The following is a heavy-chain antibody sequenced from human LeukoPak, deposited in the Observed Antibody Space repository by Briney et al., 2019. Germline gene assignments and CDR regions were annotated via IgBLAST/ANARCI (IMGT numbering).Heavy chain of an antibody. CDR3: ARNIWSYYDSSGHLGSDY. V-gene: IGHV1-8*03. J-gene: IGHJ4*02. CDR1: GYTFTSYD. D-gene: IGHD3-22*01. Sequence: EASVKVSCKASGYTFTSYDINWVRQATGQGLEWMGWMNPNSGNTGYAQKFQGRVTITRNTSISTAYMELSSLRSDDTAVYYCARNIWSYYDSSGHLGSDYWGQGTLVTVSS. CDR2: MNPNSGNT.